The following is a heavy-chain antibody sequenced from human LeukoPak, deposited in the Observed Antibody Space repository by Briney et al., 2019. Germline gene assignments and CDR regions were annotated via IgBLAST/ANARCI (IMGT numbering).Heavy chain of an antibody. CDR1: GGSFSGYY. D-gene: IGHD2-2*01. J-gene: IGHJ6*03. CDR2: INHSGST. V-gene: IGHV4-34*01. CDR3: ARGRGADIVVVPAVLYYYYYMDV. Sequence: SETLSLTCAVYGGSFSGYYWSWIRQPPGKGLEWIGEINHSGSTNYNPSLKSRATISVDTSKNQFSLKLSSVTAADTAVYYCARGRGADIVVVPAVLYYYYYMDVWGKGTTVTVSS.